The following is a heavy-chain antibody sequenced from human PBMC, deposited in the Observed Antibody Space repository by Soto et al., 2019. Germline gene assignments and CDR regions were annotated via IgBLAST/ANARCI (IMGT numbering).Heavy chain of an antibody. V-gene: IGHV3-64D*08. J-gene: IGHJ6*02. Sequence: GGSLRLSCSASGFTFSSYAMHWVRQAPGKGLEYVSAISSNGGSTYYADSVKGRFTISRDNSKNTLYLQMSSLRAEDTAVYYCVKAEHFDWLEPYYYYGMDVWGQGTTVTVSS. CDR1: GFTFSSYA. CDR2: ISSNGGST. CDR3: VKAEHFDWLEPYYYYGMDV. D-gene: IGHD3-9*01.